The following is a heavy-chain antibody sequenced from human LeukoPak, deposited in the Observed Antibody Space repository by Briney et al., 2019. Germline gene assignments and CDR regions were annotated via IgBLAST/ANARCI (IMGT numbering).Heavy chain of an antibody. CDR2: IYTSGST. CDR1: GGSISSGSYY. D-gene: IGHD1-26*01. CDR3: AREAWELLGRGWFDP. Sequence: SQTLSLTCTVSGGSISSGSYYWSWIRQPAGKGLEWLGRIYTSGSTNYNPSLKSRVTISVDTSKNQFSLKLSSVTAADTAVYYCAREAWELLGRGWFDPWGQGTLVTVSS. V-gene: IGHV4-61*02. J-gene: IGHJ5*02.